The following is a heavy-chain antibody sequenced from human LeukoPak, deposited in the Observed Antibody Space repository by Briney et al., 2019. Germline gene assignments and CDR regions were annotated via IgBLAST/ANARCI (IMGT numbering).Heavy chain of an antibody. J-gene: IGHJ4*02. D-gene: IGHD3-10*01. CDR2: ISGSGGST. V-gene: IGHV3-23*01. Sequence: GGSLRLSCAASGFTFSSYAMSWVRQAPGKGLEWVSAISGSGGSTYYADSVKGRFTISRDNSKNTVSLQMNSLRPEDTAVYYCAKDRSGSGSYYPDYWGQGTLVTVSS. CDR3: AKDRSGSGSYYPDY. CDR1: GFTFSSYA.